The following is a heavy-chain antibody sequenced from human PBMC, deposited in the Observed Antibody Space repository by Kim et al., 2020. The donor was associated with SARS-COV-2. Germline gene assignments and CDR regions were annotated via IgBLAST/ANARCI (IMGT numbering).Heavy chain of an antibody. J-gene: IGHJ6*02. Sequence: SQTLSLTCAISGDSVSSNSAAWNWIRQSPSRGLEWLGRTYYRSKWYNDYAVSVKSRITINPDTSKNQFSLQLNSVTPEDTAVYYCARDPLVVPAASSFGDYYYGMDVWGQGTTVTVSS. V-gene: IGHV6-1*01. CDR3: ARDPLVVPAASSFGDYYYGMDV. D-gene: IGHD2-2*01. CDR2: TYYRSKWYN. CDR1: GDSVSSNSAA.